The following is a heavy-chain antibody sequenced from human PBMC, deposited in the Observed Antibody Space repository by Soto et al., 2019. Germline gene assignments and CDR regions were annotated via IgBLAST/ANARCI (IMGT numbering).Heavy chain of an antibody. V-gene: IGHV4-31*03. CDR2: IYYTGST. Sequence: QVQLQESGPGLVKPSQTLSLTCTVSGGSIRSGGYYWTWIRQHPGKGLEWIGYIYYTGSTYYNPSLKSRVPISVDTSKNQFSLKLSSVTAADTAVYYCARASLGYCSSTSCRSNWFDPWGQGTLVTVSS. D-gene: IGHD2-2*01. CDR3: ARASLGYCSSTSCRSNWFDP. CDR1: GGSIRSGGYY. J-gene: IGHJ5*02.